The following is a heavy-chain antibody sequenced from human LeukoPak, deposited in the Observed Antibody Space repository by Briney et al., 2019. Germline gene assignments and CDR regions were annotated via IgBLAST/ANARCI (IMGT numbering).Heavy chain of an antibody. CDR1: GGSFSGYY. CDR2: INHSGST. D-gene: IGHD3-3*01. V-gene: IGHV4-34*01. CDR3: ARLYYDFWSGYSHYYMDV. J-gene: IGHJ6*03. Sequence: SETLSLTCAVYGGSFSGYYWSWIRQPPGKGLEWIGEINHSGSTNYNPSLKSRVTISVDTSKNQFSLKLSSVTAADTAVYYCARLYYDFWSGYSHYYMDVWGKGTTVTASS.